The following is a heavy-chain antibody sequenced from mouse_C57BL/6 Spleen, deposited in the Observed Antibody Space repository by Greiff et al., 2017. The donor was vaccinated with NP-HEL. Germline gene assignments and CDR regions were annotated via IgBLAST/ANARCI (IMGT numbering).Heavy chain of an antibody. V-gene: IGHV1-54*01. J-gene: IGHJ4*01. CDR3: ARATPLITAVVGYYAMDY. CDR2: INPGSGGT. Sequence: QVQLQQSGAELVRPGTSVKVSCKASGYAFTNYLIEWVKQRPGQGLEWIGVINPGSGGTNYNEKFKGKATLTADKSSSTAYMQLSSLTSEDSAVYFWARATPLITAVVGYYAMDYWGQGTSVTVSS. CDR1: GYAFTNYL. D-gene: IGHD1-1*01.